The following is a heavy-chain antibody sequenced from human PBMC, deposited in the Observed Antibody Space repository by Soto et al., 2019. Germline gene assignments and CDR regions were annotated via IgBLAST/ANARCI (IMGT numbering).Heavy chain of an antibody. D-gene: IGHD2-15*01. V-gene: IGHV1-69*01. Sequence: QVQLVQSGAEVKKPGSSVKVSCTASGGTFSSYAISWVRQAPGQGLEWMGGIIPIFGTANYAQKFQGRVTITADESTSTAYMELSSLRSEDTAVYYCAREIVVVVAATPWFDPWGQGTLVTVSS. J-gene: IGHJ5*02. CDR3: AREIVVVVAATPWFDP. CDR1: GGTFSSYA. CDR2: IIPIFGTA.